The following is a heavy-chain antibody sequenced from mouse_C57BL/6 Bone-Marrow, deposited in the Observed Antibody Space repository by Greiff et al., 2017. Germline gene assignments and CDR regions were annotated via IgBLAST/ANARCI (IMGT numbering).Heavy chain of an antibody. J-gene: IGHJ2*01. Sequence: VQLQQPGAELVKPGASVKLSCKASGYTFTSYWMQWVKQRPGQGLEWIGEIDPSDGDTNYNKKFKGKATLTVDTSSSTAYMQLSSLTSEDSAVYYCGREGWDGVWGQGTTLTVSS. CDR3: GREGWDGV. CDR2: IDPSDGDT. D-gene: IGHD3-3*01. CDR1: GYTFTSYW. V-gene: IGHV1-50*01.